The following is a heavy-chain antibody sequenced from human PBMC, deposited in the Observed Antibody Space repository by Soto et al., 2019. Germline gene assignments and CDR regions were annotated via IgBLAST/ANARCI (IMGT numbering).Heavy chain of an antibody. Sequence: GGSLRLSCAASGFTFSSYAMNWVRQAPGKGLEWVALISYDGSNKYYADSVRGRFTISRDSSTNTLFLQMNSLRAADTAVYYCGRCTSTSCHLGSGYWGQGTRVTVSS. CDR2: ISYDGSNK. D-gene: IGHD2-2*01. CDR3: GRCTSTSCHLGSGY. J-gene: IGHJ4*02. CDR1: GFTFSSYA. V-gene: IGHV3-30-3*01.